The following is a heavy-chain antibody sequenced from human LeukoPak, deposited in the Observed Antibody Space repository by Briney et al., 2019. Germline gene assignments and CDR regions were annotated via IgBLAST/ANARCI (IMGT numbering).Heavy chain of an antibody. V-gene: IGHV3-11*01. D-gene: IGHD1-1*01. CDR1: GFTFSDYY. CDR3: ARDPISPQLEETA. J-gene: IGHJ6*04. CDR2: ISGGGTTI. Sequence: EGSLRLSCAASGFTFSDYYMNWVRQAPGKGLECVSSISGGGTTIFYADSVKGRFTVSRDNAKNSLYLQMNSLRDEDTAVYYCARDPISPQLEETAWGKGTTVIVSS.